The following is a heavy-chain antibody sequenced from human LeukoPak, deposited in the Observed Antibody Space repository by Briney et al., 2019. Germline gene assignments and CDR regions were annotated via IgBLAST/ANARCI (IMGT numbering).Heavy chain of an antibody. J-gene: IGHJ5*02. CDR1: GGTFSSYA. D-gene: IGHD2-2*02. Sequence: ASVKVSCKASGGTFSSYAISWVRQAPGQGLEWMGGIIPIFGTTNYAQKFQGRVTITADESTSTAYMELSSLRSEDTAVYYCARDPSDCSSTSCYTFLGWFDPWGQGTLVTVSS. CDR3: ARDPSDCSSTSCYTFLGWFDP. CDR2: IIPIFGTT. V-gene: IGHV1-69*13.